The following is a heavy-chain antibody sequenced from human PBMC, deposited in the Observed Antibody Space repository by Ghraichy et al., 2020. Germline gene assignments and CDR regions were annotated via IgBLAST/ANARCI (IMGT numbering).Heavy chain of an antibody. CDR2: ISYDEGNK. V-gene: IGHV3-30*18. CDR1: GFTFSSYV. Sequence: LSLTCAASGFTFSSYVMHWVRQAPGKGLEWVAVISYDEGNKYHADSVKGRFTISRDNSKNTLYLEMNSLRAEDTAVYYCAKDYYGDYDSYYYAMDVWGQGTTVTVSS. J-gene: IGHJ6*02. D-gene: IGHD4-17*01. CDR3: AKDYYGDYDSYYYAMDV.